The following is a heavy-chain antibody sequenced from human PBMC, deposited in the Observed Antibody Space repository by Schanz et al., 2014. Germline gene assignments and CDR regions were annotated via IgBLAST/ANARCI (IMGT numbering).Heavy chain of an antibody. CDR2: INPNSGPA. CDR3: ARAGQDFEYSSLSPIWYFDL. Sequence: QVQLVQSGAEVKKPGASVKVSCKASGYTFTGYHMHWVRQAPGQGLEWMGRINPNSGPANYAQKFQGRVTMTRDTSISTAYMELSRLRSDDTAVYYCARAGQDFEYSSLSPIWYFDLWGRGTLVTVSS. D-gene: IGHD6-6*01. CDR1: GYTFTGYH. J-gene: IGHJ2*01. V-gene: IGHV1-2*06.